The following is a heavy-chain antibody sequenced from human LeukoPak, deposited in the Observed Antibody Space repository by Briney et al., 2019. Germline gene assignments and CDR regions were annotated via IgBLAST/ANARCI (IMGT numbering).Heavy chain of an antibody. D-gene: IGHD3-10*01. CDR2: IYYSVNT. CDR1: GGSISSSSYY. V-gene: IGHV4-39*01. Sequence: SETLSLTCTVSGGSISSSSYYWGWIRQPPGKGLEWIGTIYYSVNTYYNPSLKSRVTISVDTSKNQFSLKLSSVTAADTALYYCARQMYYYDSGSYNYYYYMDVWGKGTTVTVSS. J-gene: IGHJ6*03. CDR3: ARQMYYYDSGSYNYYYYMDV.